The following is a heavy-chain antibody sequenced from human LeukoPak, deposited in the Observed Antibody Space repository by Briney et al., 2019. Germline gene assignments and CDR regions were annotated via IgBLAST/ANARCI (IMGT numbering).Heavy chain of an antibody. CDR3: ARGPLYYDYVWGSYRKRYDAFDI. J-gene: IGHJ3*02. V-gene: IGHV4-34*01. CDR2: INHSGST. D-gene: IGHD3-16*02. CDR1: GGSFSGYY. Sequence: PSETLSLTCAVYGGSFSGYYWSWIRQPPGKWLEWIGEINHSGSTNYNPSLKSRVTISVDTSKNQFSLKLSSVTAADTAVYYCARGPLYYDYVWGSYRKRYDAFDIWGQGTMVTVSS.